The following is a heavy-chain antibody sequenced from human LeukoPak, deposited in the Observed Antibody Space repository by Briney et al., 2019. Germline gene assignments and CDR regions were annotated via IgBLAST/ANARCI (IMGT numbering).Heavy chain of an antibody. CDR2: INHSGST. D-gene: IGHD3-10*01. Sequence: PSETLSLTCAVYGGSFSGYCWSWIRQPPGKGLEWIGEINHSGSTNYNPSLKSRVTISADTSKNQFSLKLSFVTAADTAVYYCARIKVRGVIITRKRFDYWGQGTLVTVSS. CDR1: GGSFSGYC. CDR3: ARIKVRGVIITRKRFDY. J-gene: IGHJ4*02. V-gene: IGHV4-34*01.